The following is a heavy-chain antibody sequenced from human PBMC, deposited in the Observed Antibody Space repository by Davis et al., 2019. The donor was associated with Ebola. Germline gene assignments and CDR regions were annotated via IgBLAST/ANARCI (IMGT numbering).Heavy chain of an antibody. Sequence: PSETLSLTCAVYGGSFSAFYWSWFGQPPGKGLGWIGYIYYSGSTYYNPSLKSRVTISVDTSKNQFSLKLSSVTAADTAVYYCARVVAAYLDYWGQGTLVTVSS. J-gene: IGHJ4*02. CDR2: IYYSGST. CDR3: ARVVAAYLDY. CDR1: GGSFSAFY. V-gene: IGHV4-59*01. D-gene: IGHD3-16*01.